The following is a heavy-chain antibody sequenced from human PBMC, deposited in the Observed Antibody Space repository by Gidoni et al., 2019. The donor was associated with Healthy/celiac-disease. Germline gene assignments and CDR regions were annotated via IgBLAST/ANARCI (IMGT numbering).Heavy chain of an antibody. Sequence: EVQLVESGGGLVKPGGSLRLSCAASVFTFITSWLTSVRQAPGKGLEWGGRIKSKTDGGTTDYAAPVKGRFTISRDDSKNTLYLQMNSLKTEDTAVYYCTTDWAGGDIVVVPAAIHDYWGQGTLVTVSS. CDR2: IKSKTDGGTT. CDR1: VFTFITSW. D-gene: IGHD2-2*02. V-gene: IGHV3-15*01. J-gene: IGHJ4*02. CDR3: TTDWAGGDIVVVPAAIHDY.